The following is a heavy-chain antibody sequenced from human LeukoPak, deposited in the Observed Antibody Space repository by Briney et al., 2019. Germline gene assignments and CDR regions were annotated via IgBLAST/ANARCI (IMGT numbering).Heavy chain of an antibody. J-gene: IGHJ6*02. D-gene: IGHD1-7*01. CDR2: ISYDGSNK. V-gene: IGHV3-30-3*01. CDR1: GFTFSSYA. Sequence: EGSLRLSCAASGFTFSSYAMHWVRQAPGKGLEWVAVISYDGSNKYYADSVKGRFTISRDNSKNTLYLQMNSLRAEDTAVYYCAKVKITGTTDGMDVWGQGTTVTVSS. CDR3: AKVKITGTTDGMDV.